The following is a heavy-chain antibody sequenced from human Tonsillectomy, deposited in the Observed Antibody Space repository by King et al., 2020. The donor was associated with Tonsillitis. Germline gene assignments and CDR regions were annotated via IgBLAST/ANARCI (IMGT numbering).Heavy chain of an antibody. V-gene: IGHV3-7*01. CDR1: GFTFSSYW. CDR2: IKQDGSEK. J-gene: IGHJ4*02. CDR3: ARDGDYGDFDY. Sequence: VQLVESGGGLVQPGGSLRLSCAAPGFTFSSYWMSWVRQAPGKGLEWVANIKQDGSEKYYVDSVKGRFTISRDNAKNSLYLQMNSLRAEDTAVYYCARDGDYGDFDYWGQGTLVTVSS. D-gene: IGHD4-17*01.